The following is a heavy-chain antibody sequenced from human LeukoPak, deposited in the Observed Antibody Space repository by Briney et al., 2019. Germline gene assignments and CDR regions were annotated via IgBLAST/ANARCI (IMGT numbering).Heavy chain of an antibody. J-gene: IGHJ4*02. D-gene: IGHD3-22*01. Sequence: GGSLRLSCAASGFTFSSYAMSWVRQAPGKGLEWVSVIYSGGSTYYADSVKGRFTISRDNSKNTLYLQMNSLRAEDTAVYYCARLPYYYDSSGYYLYWGQGTLVTVSS. CDR3: ARLPYYYDSSGYYLY. CDR2: IYSGGST. CDR1: GFTFSSYA. V-gene: IGHV3-53*01.